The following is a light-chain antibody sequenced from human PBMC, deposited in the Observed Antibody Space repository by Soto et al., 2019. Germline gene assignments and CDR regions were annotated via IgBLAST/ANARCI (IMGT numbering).Light chain of an antibody. CDR3: SSYRSSSTPVV. CDR2: EVS. Sequence: QSALTQPASVSGSPGQSITISCTGTNSDVGGYNYVSWYQQHPGKAPKLIISEVSNRPSGVSHRFSGSKSGNTASLTISGLQAEDEADYYCSSYRSSSTPVVFGGGTKLTVL. CDR1: NSDVGGYNY. V-gene: IGLV2-14*01. J-gene: IGLJ3*02.